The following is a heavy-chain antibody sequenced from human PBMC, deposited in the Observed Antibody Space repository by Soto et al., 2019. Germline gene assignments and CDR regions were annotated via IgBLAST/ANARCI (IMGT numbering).Heavy chain of an antibody. V-gene: IGHV1-18*01. CDR2: ISAYNGNT. D-gene: IGHD2-21*02. J-gene: IGHJ6*02. CDR1: GYTFTSYG. Sequence: ASVKVSCKASGYTFTSYGISWVRQAPGQGLEWMGWISAYNGNTNYAQKLQGRVTMTTDTSTSTAYMELRSLRSDDTAVYYCARDIVVVTAVIPHYYYYYGMDVWGQ. CDR3: ARDIVVVTAVIPHYYYYYGMDV.